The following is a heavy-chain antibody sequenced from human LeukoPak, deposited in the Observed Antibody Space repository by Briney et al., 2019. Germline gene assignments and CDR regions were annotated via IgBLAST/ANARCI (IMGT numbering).Heavy chain of an antibody. CDR2: LNSGGSST. J-gene: IGHJ4*02. CDR1: GFTFSNYW. D-gene: IGHD3-16*01. CDR3: ARSRYDYIWGIDY. V-gene: IGHV3-74*01. Sequence: PGGSLRLSCAASGFTFSNYWMHWVRQAPGKGLVWVSRLNSGGSSTNYADSVKGRFTISRDNAKNTLYLQMNSLRDEDTAVFYCARSRYDYIWGIDYWGQGTLVTISS.